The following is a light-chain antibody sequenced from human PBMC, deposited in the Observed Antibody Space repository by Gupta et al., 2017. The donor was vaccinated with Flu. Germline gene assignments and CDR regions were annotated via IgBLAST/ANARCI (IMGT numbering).Light chain of an antibody. CDR3: CSDAGSSTYV. CDR1: SSDVGSYNL. CDR2: EGS. V-gene: IGLV2-23*01. J-gene: IGLJ1*01. Sequence: QSALTQPASVTGSPGQSITISCTGTSSDVGSYNLVSWYQQHPGKAHRLMIYEGSKRPSGVSTRFSGSKSGNTASLTISGRQAEDEADYYCCSDAGSSTYVFGTGTKVTVL.